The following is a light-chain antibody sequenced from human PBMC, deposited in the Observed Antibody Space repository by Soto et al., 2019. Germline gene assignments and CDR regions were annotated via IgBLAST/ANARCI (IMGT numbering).Light chain of an antibody. V-gene: IGKV1-39*01. J-gene: IGKJ4*01. CDR1: QSISSY. CDR2: AAS. Sequence: IKLTQSPSSLSSSLVDMFFITCRASQSISSYLNWYQQKPGKAPKLLMHAASSLDRGVPSRFSGSGSGTDFTLTIISLQAEDVAVYYCQQYYFASITFGGGTKVDI. CDR3: QQYYFASIT.